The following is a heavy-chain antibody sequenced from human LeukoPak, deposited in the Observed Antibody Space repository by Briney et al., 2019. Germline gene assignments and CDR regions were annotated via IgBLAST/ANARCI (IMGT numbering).Heavy chain of an antibody. V-gene: IGHV4-59*01. CDR3: ARASYSSGWYTVYYMDV. CDR2: IYYSGNT. J-gene: IGHJ6*03. D-gene: IGHD6-19*01. CDR1: GGSISTYY. Sequence: SETLSLTCTVSGGSISTYYWSWSRQPPGKGLEWIGYIYYSGNTNYNPSLKSRVTISVDTSKNRFSLKLSSVTAADTAVYYCARASYSSGWYTVYYMDVWGKGTTVTVSS.